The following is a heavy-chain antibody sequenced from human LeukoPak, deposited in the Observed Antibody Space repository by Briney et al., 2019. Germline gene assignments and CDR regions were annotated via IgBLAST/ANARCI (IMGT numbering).Heavy chain of an antibody. Sequence: KSGGSLRLSCAASGFTFSNFGMNWVRQAPGKGLEWVSHITPTCSYSDYADSVKGRFTISRDNAKSSLYLQMSSLRVEDTAIYFCARVDDSGYLWDYWGQGTLVTVSS. CDR2: ITPTCSYS. V-gene: IGHV3-21*06. J-gene: IGHJ4*02. D-gene: IGHD3-22*01. CDR1: GFTFSNFG. CDR3: ARVDDSGYLWDY.